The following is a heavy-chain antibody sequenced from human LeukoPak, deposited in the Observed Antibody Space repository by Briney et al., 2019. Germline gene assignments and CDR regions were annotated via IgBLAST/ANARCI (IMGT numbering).Heavy chain of an antibody. J-gene: IGHJ5*02. V-gene: IGHV1-69*06. Sequence: GASVKVSCKASGGTFSSYAISWVRQAPGQGLEWMGGIIPIFGTANYAQKFQGRVTITADKSTSTAYMELSSLRSEDTAVYYCARDQSGYSYGLGWFDPWGQGTLVTVSS. CDR3: ARDQSGYSYGLGWFDP. CDR1: GGTFSSYA. D-gene: IGHD5-18*01. CDR2: IIPIFGTA.